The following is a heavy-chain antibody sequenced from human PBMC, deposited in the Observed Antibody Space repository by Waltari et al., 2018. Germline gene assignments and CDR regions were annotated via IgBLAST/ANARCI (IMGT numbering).Heavy chain of an antibody. J-gene: IGHJ4*02. CDR2: INAGNGNT. Sequence: QVQLVQSGAEVKKPGASVKVSCKASGYTFTSYAMHWLRQAPGQRLEWMGWINAGNGNTKYSQKFQGRVTITRDTSASTAYMELSSLRSEDTAVYYCARGNLGELSLGYWGQGTLVTVSS. CDR1: GYTFTSYA. V-gene: IGHV1-3*01. CDR3: ARGNLGELSLGY. D-gene: IGHD3-16*02.